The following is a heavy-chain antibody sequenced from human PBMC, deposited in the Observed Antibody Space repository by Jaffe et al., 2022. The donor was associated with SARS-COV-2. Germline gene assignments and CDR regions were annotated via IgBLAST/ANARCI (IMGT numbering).Heavy chain of an antibody. Sequence: EKQLVESGGGLVKPGESLKLSCAASGFTFSAWNMNWVRQAPGKGLEWVASITSNSEYIYYADSVKGRFTVSRDNVKYILHLQMNSLGAEDTAVYFCATERLYGMDTWGQGTAVTVSS. CDR2: ITSNSEYI. CDR1: GFTFSAWN. CDR3: ATERLYGMDT. J-gene: IGHJ6*02. V-gene: IGHV3-21*01.